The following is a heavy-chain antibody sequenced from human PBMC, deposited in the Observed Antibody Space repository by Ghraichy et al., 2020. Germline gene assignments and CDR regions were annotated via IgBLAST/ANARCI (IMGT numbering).Heavy chain of an antibody. CDR1: GFTFNNYG. J-gene: IGHJ4*02. CDR2: ISHDGSKK. CDR3: ARNPTDYYDLWSGYV. D-gene: IGHD3-3*01. V-gene: IGHV3-30*03. Sequence: GESLNITCTASGFTFNNYGMHWVRQAPGKGLEWVAVISHDGSKKYYADSVKGRFTISRDNSKNTLFLQMNSLRGEDTAVYYCARNPTDYYDLWSGYVWGQGTLVTVSS.